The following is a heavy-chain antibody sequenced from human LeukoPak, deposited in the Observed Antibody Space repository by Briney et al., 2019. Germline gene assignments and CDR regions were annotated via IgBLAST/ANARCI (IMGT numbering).Heavy chain of an antibody. Sequence: SETLSLTCTVSGASISSGSNYWSWIRQPAGKGLEWIGRIFPSGSTNYNPSLQSRVTISVDTSNNQFSLRLSSVTAADTAVYNCATSSWPYWNFDLWGRGTLVTVSS. CDR3: ATSSWPYWNFDL. J-gene: IGHJ2*01. CDR2: IFPSGST. CDR1: GASISSGSNY. D-gene: IGHD6-13*01. V-gene: IGHV4-61*02.